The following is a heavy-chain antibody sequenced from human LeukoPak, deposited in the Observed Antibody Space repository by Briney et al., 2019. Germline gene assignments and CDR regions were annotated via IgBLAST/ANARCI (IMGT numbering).Heavy chain of an antibody. D-gene: IGHD3-3*01. CDR3: ARDFENDFWSGYFPDY. Sequence: PGGSLRLSCAASGFTFSSYSMNWVRQAPGKGLEWVSSISSSSSYIYYADSVKGRFPISRDNAKNSLYLQMNSLRAEDTAVYYCARDFENDFWSGYFPDYWGQGTLVTVSS. J-gene: IGHJ4*02. V-gene: IGHV3-21*01. CDR2: ISSSSSYI. CDR1: GFTFSSYS.